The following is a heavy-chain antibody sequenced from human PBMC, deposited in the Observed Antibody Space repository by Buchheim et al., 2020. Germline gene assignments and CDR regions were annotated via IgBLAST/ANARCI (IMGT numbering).Heavy chain of an antibody. CDR1: GFTFSSYW. V-gene: IGHV3-7*01. CDR3: ARDGWFGESYWVGFDY. D-gene: IGHD3-10*01. J-gene: IGHJ4*02. Sequence: EVQLVESGGGLVQPGGSLRLSCAASGFTFSSYWMSWVRQAPGKGLEWVANIKQDGSEKYYVDSVKGRFTISRGNSKNKQYLQMNSLRAEDTAVYYCARDGWFGESYWVGFDYWGQGTL. CDR2: IKQDGSEK.